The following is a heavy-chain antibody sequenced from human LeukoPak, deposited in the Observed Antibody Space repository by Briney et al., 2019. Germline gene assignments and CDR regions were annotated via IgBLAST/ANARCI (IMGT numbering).Heavy chain of an antibody. CDR1: GFTFSSYG. CDR3: AKGGVAPSEFDP. Sequence: GGSLRLSCAASGFTFSSYGMHWVRQAPGKRLEWVAVISYDGSNKYYADSVKGRFTISRDNSKNTLYLQMNSLRAEDTAVYYCAKGGVAPSEFDPWGQGTLVTVSS. CDR2: ISYDGSNK. D-gene: IGHD3-10*01. V-gene: IGHV3-30*18. J-gene: IGHJ5*02.